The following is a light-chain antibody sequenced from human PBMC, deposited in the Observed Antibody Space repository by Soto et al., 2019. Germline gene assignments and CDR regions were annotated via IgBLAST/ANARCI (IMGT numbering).Light chain of an antibody. CDR2: GNS. CDR3: QSYDTSLSAVV. J-gene: IGLJ2*01. V-gene: IGLV1-40*01. Sequence: QSVLTQPPSVSGAPGQRVTISCTGSSSNIGAGYDVHWYQQLPGTAPKLLIYGNSIRPSGVPVRFSGSKSGTSASLAITGLQAEDEADDYCQSYDTSLSAVVFGGGTKLTVL. CDR1: SSNIGAGYD.